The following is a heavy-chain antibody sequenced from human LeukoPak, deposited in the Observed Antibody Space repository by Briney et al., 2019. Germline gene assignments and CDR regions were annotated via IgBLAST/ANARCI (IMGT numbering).Heavy chain of an antibody. Sequence: SLRLSCAASGFTFDDYAMHWVRQAPGKGLEWVSGISWNSGSIGYADSVKGRFTISRDNSKNTLYLQMNSLRAEDTAVYYCARTYYYGSGSYYDYWGQGTLVTVSS. J-gene: IGHJ4*02. D-gene: IGHD3-10*01. CDR2: ISWNSGSI. CDR3: ARTYYYGSGSYYDY. CDR1: GFTFDDYA. V-gene: IGHV3-9*01.